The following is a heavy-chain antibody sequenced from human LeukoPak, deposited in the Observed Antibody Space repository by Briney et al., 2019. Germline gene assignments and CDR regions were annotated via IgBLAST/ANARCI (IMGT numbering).Heavy chain of an antibody. J-gene: IGHJ3*02. D-gene: IGHD3-10*01. Sequence: GRSLRLSCAASGFTFSSYGMHWVRQAPGKGLEWVAVIWYDGSNKYYADSVKGRFTISRDNSKNTLYLQMNSLRAEDTAVYYCARESRGDAFDIWGQGTMVTVSS. CDR2: IWYDGSNK. CDR1: GFTFSSYG. V-gene: IGHV3-33*01. CDR3: ARESRGDAFDI.